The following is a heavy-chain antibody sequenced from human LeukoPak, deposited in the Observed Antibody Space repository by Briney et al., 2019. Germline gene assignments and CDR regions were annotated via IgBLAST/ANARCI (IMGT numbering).Heavy chain of an antibody. CDR1: GFTFSSYG. CDR3: AKATGEQLGWLNYYYMDV. D-gene: IGHD6-6*01. CDR2: ISYDGSNK. Sequence: GGSLRLSCAASGFTFSSYGMHWVRQAPGKGLEWVAVISYDGSNKYYADSAKGRFTISRDNSKNTLYLQMNSLRAEDTAVYYCAKATGEQLGWLNYYYMDVWGKGTTVTVSS. V-gene: IGHV3-30*18. J-gene: IGHJ6*03.